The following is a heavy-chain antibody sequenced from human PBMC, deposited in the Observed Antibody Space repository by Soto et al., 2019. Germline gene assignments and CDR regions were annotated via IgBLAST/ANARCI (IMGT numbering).Heavy chain of an antibody. CDR3: TRKIDSGSYYPYY. D-gene: IGHD3-22*01. V-gene: IGHV3-49*04. CDR2: IRSKAYGGTT. CDR1: GFTFGDYA. Sequence: PGGSLRLSCTASGFTFGDYAMTWVRQAPGKGLEWVGFIRSKAYGGTTEYAASVKGRFTISRDDSKSIAYLQMNSLKTEDTAVYYCTRKIDSGSYYPYYWGQGSVVTVSS. J-gene: IGHJ4*02.